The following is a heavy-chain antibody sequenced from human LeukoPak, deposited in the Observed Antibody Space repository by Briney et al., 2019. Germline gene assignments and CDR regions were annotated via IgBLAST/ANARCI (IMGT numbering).Heavy chain of an antibody. CDR2: IYSSGTT. J-gene: IGHJ2*01. CDR3: ARGVNWGLRYFDL. CDR1: GASISSSY. D-gene: IGHD7-27*01. V-gene: IGHV4-59*01. Sequence: SETLSLTCTVSGASISSSYWSWIRQPPGMGLEWIGYIYSSGTTNYSPSLKSRVTISVDTSKNQFSLKLTSVTAADTAVYYCARGVNWGLRYFDLWGRGTLVTVSS.